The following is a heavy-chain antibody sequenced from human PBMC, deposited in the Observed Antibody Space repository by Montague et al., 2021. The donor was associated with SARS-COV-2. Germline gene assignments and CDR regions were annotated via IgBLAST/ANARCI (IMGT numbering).Heavy chain of an antibody. CDR2: INHGGST. Sequence: SETLSLTCAVHGTSFSGYYWYWIRQPPGKGLEWIGEINHGGSTKYSPSLKSRLTISVDTSKNQFSLKLTSVAAADTAVYYCARLRDGVVPSPILGVVPYYSYYSMDFWGRGTTVTVSS. D-gene: IGHD3-10*01. V-gene: IGHV4-34*01. CDR1: GTSFSGYY. CDR3: ARLRDGVVPSPILGVVPYYSYYSMDF. J-gene: IGHJ6*03.